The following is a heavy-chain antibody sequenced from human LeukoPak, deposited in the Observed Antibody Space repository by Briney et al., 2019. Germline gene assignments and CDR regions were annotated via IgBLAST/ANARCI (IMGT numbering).Heavy chain of an antibody. CDR2: IYSGGST. J-gene: IGHJ4*02. CDR1: GFTVSSKY. D-gene: IGHD1-26*01. CDR3: ARDSGSYYFDY. Sequence: GGSLRLSCAASGFTVSSKYMSWVRQAPEKGLEWVSVIYSGGSTYYADSVKGRFTISRDNSKNTLYLQMNSLRAEDTAVYYCARDSGSYYFDYWGQGTLVTVSS. V-gene: IGHV3-53*01.